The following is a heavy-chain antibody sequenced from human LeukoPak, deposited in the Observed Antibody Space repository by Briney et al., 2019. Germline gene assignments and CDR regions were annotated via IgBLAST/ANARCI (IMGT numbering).Heavy chain of an antibody. CDR3: ARDHQVSYFDL. V-gene: IGHV3-30*04. CDR1: GFTFSSYS. CDR2: ISDDGSNE. Sequence: GGSLRLSCAASGFTFSSYSMHWVRQAPGKGLEWVALISDDGSNEQFADSVRGRFTVSRDSSKNTVYLQMNSLRAEDTAMYYCARDHQVSYFDLWGQGTLVTVSS. D-gene: IGHD6-6*01. J-gene: IGHJ4*02.